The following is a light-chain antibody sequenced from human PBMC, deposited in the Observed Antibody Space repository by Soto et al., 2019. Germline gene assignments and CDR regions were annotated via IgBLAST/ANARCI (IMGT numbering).Light chain of an antibody. Sequence: EIVMTQSPATLSVSPGEGATLACRASESVNTNLAWYQQTPGQAPRLLVYGASTRATGIPARFSGSGSGTEFTLTISSLQSEDFATYYCQQSFSLPTFGQGTKVDIK. J-gene: IGKJ1*01. V-gene: IGKV3D-15*01. CDR3: QQSFSLPT. CDR2: GAS. CDR1: ESVNTN.